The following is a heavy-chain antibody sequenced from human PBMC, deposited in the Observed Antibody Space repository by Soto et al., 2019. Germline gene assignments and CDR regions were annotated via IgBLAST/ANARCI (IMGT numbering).Heavy chain of an antibody. CDR3: ATSITIFGVVILRAFDI. CDR1: GYTLTGLS. D-gene: IGHD3-3*01. V-gene: IGHV1-24*01. Sequence: ASVKVACKVSGYTLTGLSMHWVRQAPGEGLEWMGGFDPEDGETIYAQKFQGRVTMTEDTSTDTAYMDLSSLRSEDTAVYYCATSITIFGVVILRAFDIWGQGTMVTVSS. J-gene: IGHJ3*02. CDR2: FDPEDGET.